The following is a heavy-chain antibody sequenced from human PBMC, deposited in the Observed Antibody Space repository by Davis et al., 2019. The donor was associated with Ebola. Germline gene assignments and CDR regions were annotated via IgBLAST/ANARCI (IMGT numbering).Heavy chain of an antibody. Sequence: GESLKISCAASGFTFSDYYMSWIRQAPGKGLEWVSYISSSGSTIYYADSVKGRFTISRDNAKNSLYLQMNSLRAEDTAVYYCARDRSGYDPWGYYYYGMDVWGQGTTVTVSS. D-gene: IGHD5-12*01. J-gene: IGHJ6*02. CDR1: GFTFSDYY. V-gene: IGHV3-11*04. CDR3: ARDRSGYDPWGYYYYGMDV. CDR2: ISSSGSTI.